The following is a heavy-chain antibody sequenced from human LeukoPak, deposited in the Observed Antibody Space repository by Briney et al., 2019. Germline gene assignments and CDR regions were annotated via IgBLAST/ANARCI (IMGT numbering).Heavy chain of an antibody. J-gene: IGHJ3*02. Sequence: GGSLRLSCQGSGFTFNHYSMSWVRQAPGRGLEWVSYISTSSKTIYYADSVKGRFTISRDNAKNSLYLQMNSLRIEDTALYYCAKDQGITISPGHAFDIWGQGTMVTVSS. V-gene: IGHV3-48*04. CDR3: AKDQGITISPGHAFDI. CDR2: ISTSSKTI. CDR1: GFTFNHYS. D-gene: IGHD3-9*01.